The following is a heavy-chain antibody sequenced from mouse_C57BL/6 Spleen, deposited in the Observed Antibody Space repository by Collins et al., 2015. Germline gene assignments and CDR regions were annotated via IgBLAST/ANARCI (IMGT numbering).Heavy chain of an antibody. J-gene: IGHJ1*03. D-gene: IGHD2-3*01. V-gene: IGHV1-26*01. Sequence: MNWVKQSLGKSLEWIGDINPSTGKTAYNQNFKGRATLTVDKSSSTAYMELRSLTSEDSAVYYCARSDGYYWYFDVWGTGTTVTVSS. CDR2: INPSTGKT. CDR3: ARSDGYYWYFDV.